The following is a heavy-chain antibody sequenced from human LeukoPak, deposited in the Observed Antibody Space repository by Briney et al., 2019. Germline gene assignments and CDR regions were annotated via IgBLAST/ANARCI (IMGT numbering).Heavy chain of an antibody. J-gene: IGHJ5*02. Sequence: ASVKVSCKASGYTFTSYDINWVRQATGQGLEWMGWMNPNSGNTGYAQKFQGRVTMTRDTSISTAYMELSSLRSEDTAVYYCVRENSSGWYGEANWFDPWGQGTLVTVSS. CDR1: GYTFTSYD. V-gene: IGHV1-8*01. CDR2: MNPNSGNT. D-gene: IGHD6-19*01. CDR3: VRENSSGWYGEANWFDP.